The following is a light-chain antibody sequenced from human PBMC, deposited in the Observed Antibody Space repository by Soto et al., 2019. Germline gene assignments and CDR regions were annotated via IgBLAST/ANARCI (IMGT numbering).Light chain of an antibody. J-gene: IGKJ1*01. Sequence: EIVLTQSPATLSLSPGERATLSCRASQTFSGYLVWYQQKPGQAPRLLIFGASSRATGVPDRFSGSGSGTDFTLSISRLEPEDFAVYYCQQYSNLWTFGQGTKVDIK. CDR3: QQYSNLWT. V-gene: IGKV3-11*01. CDR2: GAS. CDR1: QTFSGY.